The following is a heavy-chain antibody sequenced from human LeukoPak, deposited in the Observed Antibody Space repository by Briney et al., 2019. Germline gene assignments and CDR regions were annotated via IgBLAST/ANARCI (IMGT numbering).Heavy chain of an antibody. CDR2: IGTAGDT. CDR1: GFTFSSYD. V-gene: IGHV3-13*01. CDR3: ARGGYYYDSSGPNLGFDY. D-gene: IGHD3-22*01. J-gene: IGHJ4*02. Sequence: GGSLRLSCAASGFTFSSYDMPWVRQATGKGLEWVSAIGTAGDTYYPGSVKGRFTISRENAKNSLYLQMNSLRAGDTAVYYCARGGYYYDSSGPNLGFDYWGQGTLVTVSS.